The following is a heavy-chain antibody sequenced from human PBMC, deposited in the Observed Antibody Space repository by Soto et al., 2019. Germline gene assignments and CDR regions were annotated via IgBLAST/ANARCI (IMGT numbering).Heavy chain of an antibody. CDR3: ARVPLPGTGSRWVFDS. Sequence: PGESLKISCKGSGYSFINYWIAWVRQMPEKDLEWMGIIYPGDSRVTYSPSFQGQVTISADRSITTAYLQWHNLKASDTAIYYCARVPLPGTGSRWVFDSWGQGTQVTVSS. V-gene: IGHV5-51*01. CDR2: IYPGDSRV. J-gene: IGHJ4*02. D-gene: IGHD1-1*01. CDR1: GYSFINYW.